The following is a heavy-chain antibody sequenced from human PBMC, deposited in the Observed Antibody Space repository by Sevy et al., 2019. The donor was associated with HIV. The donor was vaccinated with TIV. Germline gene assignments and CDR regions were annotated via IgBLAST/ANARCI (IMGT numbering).Heavy chain of an antibody. CDR3: TSWGFCSGGSCQPDI. CDR1: GFTFSGSA. CDR2: IRSKANSYAT. Sequence: GGSLRLSCAASGFTFSGSAMHWVRQASGKGLEWVGRIRSKANSYATAYAASVKGRFTISRDDSKNTAYLQMNSLKTEDTAGYYCTSWGFCSGGSCQPDIWGQGTMVTVSS. J-gene: IGHJ3*02. D-gene: IGHD2-15*01. V-gene: IGHV3-73*01.